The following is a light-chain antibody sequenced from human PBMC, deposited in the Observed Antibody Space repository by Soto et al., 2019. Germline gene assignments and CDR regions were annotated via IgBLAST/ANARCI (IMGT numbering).Light chain of an antibody. V-gene: IGKV3-20*01. Sequence: ENVLTQSPGTLSLSPGERATLSCRARQSVTSSYLAWYQQKPGQAPRLLIYGASNRATGIPDRFSGSGSGTDFALTISRLEPEDFAVYYCQQYGSSPPIYTFGQGTKLEIK. CDR3: QQYGSSPPIYT. CDR1: QSVTSSY. CDR2: GAS. J-gene: IGKJ2*01.